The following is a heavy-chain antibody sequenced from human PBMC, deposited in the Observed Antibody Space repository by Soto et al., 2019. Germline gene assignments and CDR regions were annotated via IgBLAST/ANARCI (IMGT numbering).Heavy chain of an antibody. CDR3: ARAPDTAMGPYYFDY. V-gene: IGHV4-34*01. J-gene: IGHJ4*02. CDR2: INHSGST. CDR1: GGSFSGYY. Sequence: SETLSLTCAVYGGSFSGYYWSWIRQPPGKGLEWIGEINHSGSTNYNPSLKSRVTISVDTSKNQFSLKLSSVTAADTAVYYCARAPDTAMGPYYFDYWGQGTLVTVS. D-gene: IGHD5-18*01.